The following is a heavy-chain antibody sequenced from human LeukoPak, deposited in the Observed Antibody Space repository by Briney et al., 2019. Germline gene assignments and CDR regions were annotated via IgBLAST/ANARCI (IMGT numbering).Heavy chain of an antibody. CDR2: IYSGGST. J-gene: IGHJ5*01. Sequence: GGSLRHSCAASGFTATINYMSWVRQAPGKGLEWVSVIYSGGSTYYADSVKGRFTISRDNSKSTLYLQMNSLRAEDTAVYYCANQGGALVDSWGQGTLVTVSS. D-gene: IGHD3-16*01. V-gene: IGHV3-53*01. CDR1: GFTATINY. CDR3: ANQGGALVDS.